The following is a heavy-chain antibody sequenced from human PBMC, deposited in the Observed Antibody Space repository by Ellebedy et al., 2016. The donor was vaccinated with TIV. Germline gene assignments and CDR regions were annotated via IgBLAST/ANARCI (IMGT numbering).Heavy chain of an antibody. CDR3: AREVSGSSAYEDY. V-gene: IGHV1-46*01. Sequence: ASVKVSXXASGYTFTDYGIAWVRQAPGQGLEWMGIINPNGGGATYAQKFQGRVTMTTDTSTSTVYMELSSLRSDDTAVYYCAREVSGSSAYEDYWGQGTLVTVSS. CDR2: INPNGGGA. J-gene: IGHJ4*02. CDR1: GYTFTDYG. D-gene: IGHD3-22*01.